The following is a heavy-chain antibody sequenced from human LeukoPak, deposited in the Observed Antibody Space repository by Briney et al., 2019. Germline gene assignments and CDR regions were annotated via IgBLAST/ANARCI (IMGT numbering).Heavy chain of an antibody. CDR2: IRYDGSNK. J-gene: IGHJ6*03. V-gene: IGHV3-30*02. D-gene: IGHD3-9*01. Sequence: GGSLRLSCAASGFTFSRYGMHWVRQAPGKGLEWVAFIRYDGSNKYYADSVKGRFTISRDNSKNTLYLQMNSLRAEDTAVYYCAKDINYYDILTGYNYYYYMDVWGKGTTVTVSS. CDR1: GFTFSRYG. CDR3: AKDINYYDILTGYNYYYYMDV.